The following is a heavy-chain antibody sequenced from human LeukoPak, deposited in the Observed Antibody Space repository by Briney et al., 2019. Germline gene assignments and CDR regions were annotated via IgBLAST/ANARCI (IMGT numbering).Heavy chain of an antibody. CDR3: ARDQYCSGGNCYPYFYY. J-gene: IGHJ4*02. V-gene: IGHV1-2*02. CDR2: INPNSGDT. CDR1: GYTFTGYY. D-gene: IGHD2-15*01. Sequence: ASVKLSCKASGYTFTGYYIHWVRQAPGQGLGLMGSINPNSGDTNYAQKFQGRGTMTRDTSISTTYMELSRLRSDDTAVYYCARDQYCSGGNCYPYFYYWGQGTLVTVSS.